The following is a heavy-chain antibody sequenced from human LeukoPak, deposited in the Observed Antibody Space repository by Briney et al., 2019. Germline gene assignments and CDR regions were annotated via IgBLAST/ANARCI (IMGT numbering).Heavy chain of an antibody. CDR3: ARKPIINNAWYYFDY. D-gene: IGHD1/OR15-1a*01. Sequence: SETLSLTCDVSGGSIHTYYWSRIRQSAGKGLEWIGRVHTSGSTNYNPSLKSRVTMSVDTSKNQFSLKLSSVTAADTAVYYCARKPIINNAWYYFDYWGQGTLVTVSS. CDR2: VHTSGST. V-gene: IGHV4-4*07. CDR1: GGSIHTYY. J-gene: IGHJ4*02.